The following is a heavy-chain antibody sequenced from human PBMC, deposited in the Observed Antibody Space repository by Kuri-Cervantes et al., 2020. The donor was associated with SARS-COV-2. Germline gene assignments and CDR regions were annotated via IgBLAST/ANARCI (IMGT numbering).Heavy chain of an antibody. Sequence: SVKVSCKASGGTFSSCAISWVRQAPGQGLEWMGGIIPIFGTANYAQKFQGRVMITADESTSTAYMELSSLRSEDTAVYYCARGGEMATIMHRLDYWGQGTLVTVSS. CDR3: ARGGEMATIMHRLDY. J-gene: IGHJ4*02. CDR1: GGTFSSCA. D-gene: IGHD5-24*01. CDR2: IIPIFGTA. V-gene: IGHV1-69*13.